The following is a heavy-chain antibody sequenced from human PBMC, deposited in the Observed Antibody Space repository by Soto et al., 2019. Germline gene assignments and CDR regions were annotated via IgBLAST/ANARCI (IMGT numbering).Heavy chain of an antibody. CDR1: GGTFSSYA. Sequence: SVKVSCKASGGTFSSYAISWVRQAPGQGLGWMGGIIPIFGTANYAQKFQGRVTITADKSTSTAYMELSSLRSEDTAVYYCARLLWFGQQNRDYYFDYWGQGTLVTVYS. V-gene: IGHV1-69*06. D-gene: IGHD3-10*01. CDR3: ARLLWFGQQNRDYYFDY. CDR2: IIPIFGTA. J-gene: IGHJ4*02.